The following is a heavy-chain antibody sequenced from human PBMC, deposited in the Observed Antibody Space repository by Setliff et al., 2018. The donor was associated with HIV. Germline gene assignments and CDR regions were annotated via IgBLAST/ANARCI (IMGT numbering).Heavy chain of an antibody. CDR2: VSYSGAT. J-gene: IGHJ4*02. Sequence: SETLSLTCSVSGGSSIANTFASTWIRQSPGKGLEYIGDVSYSGATMYTNYNPSLESRVAVSEDTSRHQFSLKLTSVTADDTGIYYCARGPPFAYWGQGLLVTVS. CDR3: ARGPPFAY. V-gene: IGHV4-39*07. CDR1: GGSSIANTFA.